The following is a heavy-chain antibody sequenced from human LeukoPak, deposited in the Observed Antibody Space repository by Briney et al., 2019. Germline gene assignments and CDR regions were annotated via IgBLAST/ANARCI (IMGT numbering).Heavy chain of an antibody. CDR1: GFTFSSYS. D-gene: IGHD6-13*01. Sequence: PGGSLRLSCAASGFTFSSYSMNWVRQAPGKGLEWVSSISSSSSYIYYADSVKGRFTISRDNAKNSLYPQMNSLRAEDTAVYYCASVEAGTVFSYYYYMDVWGKGTTVTVSS. CDR3: ASVEAGTVFSYYYYMDV. CDR2: ISSSSSYI. V-gene: IGHV3-21*01. J-gene: IGHJ6*03.